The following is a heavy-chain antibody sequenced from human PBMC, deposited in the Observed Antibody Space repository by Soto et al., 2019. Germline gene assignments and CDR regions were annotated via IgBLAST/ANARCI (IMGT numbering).Heavy chain of an antibody. CDR1: GFTFSSYW. Sequence: PGGSLRLSCAASGFTFSSYWMHWVRQAPGKGLVWVSRINSDGSSTSYADSVKGRFTISRDNAKNTLYLQMNSLRAEDTAVYYCARNKNRYSYYYGMDVWGQGTKVTVSS. V-gene: IGHV3-74*01. D-gene: IGHD1-20*01. CDR2: INSDGSST. J-gene: IGHJ6*02. CDR3: ARNKNRYSYYYGMDV.